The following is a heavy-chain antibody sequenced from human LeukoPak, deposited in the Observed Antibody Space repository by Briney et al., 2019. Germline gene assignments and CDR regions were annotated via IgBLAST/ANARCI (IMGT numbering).Heavy chain of an antibody. J-gene: IGHJ4*02. CDR3: VTAAVTSGLDY. CDR1: GFYFTTYW. CDR2: IYPGDSDI. D-gene: IGHD2-2*01. V-gene: IGHV5-51*01. Sequence: GESLKISCKGSGFYFTTYWIGWVRQMPGKGLEWVGLIYPGDSDIRYSPSFQGQVTISADKSISTAYLQWRSLKASDTAMYYCVTAAVTSGLDYWGQGTLVAVSS.